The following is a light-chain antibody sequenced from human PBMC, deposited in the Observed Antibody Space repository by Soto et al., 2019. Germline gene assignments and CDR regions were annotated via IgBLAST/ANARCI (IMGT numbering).Light chain of an antibody. Sequence: DIQMTQSPSSLSASVGDRVTITCQARQEISNYLNWYQPKPRKAPKPLIHAAYSMVTRLSSSFSRSGCGTDVTFTIISLQPEDTATYYCQQYDNLLTFGGGTKVEIK. CDR3: QQYDNLLT. CDR2: AAY. V-gene: IGKV1-33*01. J-gene: IGKJ4*01. CDR1: QEISNY.